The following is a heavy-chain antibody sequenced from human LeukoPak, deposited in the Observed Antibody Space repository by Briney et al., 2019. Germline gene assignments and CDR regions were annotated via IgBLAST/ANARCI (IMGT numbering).Heavy chain of an antibody. J-gene: IGHJ3*02. CDR2: IYYSGST. V-gene: IGHV4-30-4*08. CDR3: ARDSPIAAAGTGTRAFDI. Sequence: SQTLSLTCTVSVGSISSGDYYWSWIRQPPGKGLEWVGYIYYSGSTYYNPPLKSRVTISVDTSNNQFSLKLSSVTAADAAVYYCARDSPIAAAGTGTRAFDIWGQGTMVTVSS. CDR1: VGSISSGDYY. D-gene: IGHD6-13*01.